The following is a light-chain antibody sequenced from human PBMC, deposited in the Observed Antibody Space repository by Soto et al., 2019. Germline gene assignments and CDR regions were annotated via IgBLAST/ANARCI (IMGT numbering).Light chain of an antibody. CDR2: AAF. CDR3: QQSYSSPFT. J-gene: IGKJ3*01. CDR1: QSISRY. Sequence: DIQMTQSPSSLSASVGDRVTISCRASQSISRYLNWYQQKPGKAPKLLIYAAFSLQSGVPSRFSGSGSGADFTLTISSLQPEDFATYYCQQSYSSPFTFGPGTKVDIK. V-gene: IGKV1-39*01.